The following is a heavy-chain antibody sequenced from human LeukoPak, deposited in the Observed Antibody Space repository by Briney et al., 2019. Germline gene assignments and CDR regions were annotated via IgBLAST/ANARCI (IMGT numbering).Heavy chain of an antibody. D-gene: IGHD6-13*01. CDR1: GGSISSYY. CDR3: ARYDSSNLNDAFDI. Sequence: SGTLSLTCTVSGGSISSYYWSWIRQPAGKGLEWIGRIYTSGSTNYNPSLKSRVTMSVDTSKNQFSLKLNSVTAADTAVYYCARYDSSNLNDAFDIWGQGTMVTVSS. V-gene: IGHV4-4*07. J-gene: IGHJ3*02. CDR2: IYTSGST.